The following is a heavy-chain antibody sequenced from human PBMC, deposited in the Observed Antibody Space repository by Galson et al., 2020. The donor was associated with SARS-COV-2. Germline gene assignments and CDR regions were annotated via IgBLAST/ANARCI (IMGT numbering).Heavy chain of an antibody. CDR2: IIPIFGTA. V-gene: IGHV1-69*13. D-gene: IGHD6-13*01. CDR1: GGTFSSYA. J-gene: IGHJ6*02. CDR3: ARIQDGYSKYHYYYYGMDV. Sequence: GASVKVSCKASGGTFSSYAISWVRQAPGQGLEWMGGIIPIFGTANYAQKFQGRVTITADESTSTAYMELSSLRSEDTAVYYCARIQDGYSKYHYYYYGMDVWGQGTTVTVSS.